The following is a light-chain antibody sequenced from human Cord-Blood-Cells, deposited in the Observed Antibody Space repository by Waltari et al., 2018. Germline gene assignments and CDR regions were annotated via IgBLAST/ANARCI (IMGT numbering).Light chain of an antibody. CDR1: QGISNS. V-gene: IGKV1-NL1*01. CDR3: QQYYSTPYT. CDR2: AAS. J-gene: IGKJ2*01. Sequence: DIQMTQSPSSLSASVGDRVTITCRASQGISNSLAWYQQKPGKAPKLLLYAASRLESGVPARFSGSGSRTDYTLTISSLQPEDFATYYCQQYYSTPYTFGQGTKLEIK.